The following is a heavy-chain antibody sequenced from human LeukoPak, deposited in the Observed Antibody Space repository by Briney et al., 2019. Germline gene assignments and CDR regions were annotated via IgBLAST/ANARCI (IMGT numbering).Heavy chain of an antibody. CDR3: VTGTIYCSSCSDDY. D-gene: IGHD2-2*01. CDR2: FDPDDGET. V-gene: IGHV1-24*01. CDR1: GYSLTELS. J-gene: IGHJ4*02. Sequence: ASVKVSCKVSGYSLTELSMLWVGQAPGKGLEGMGGFDPDDGETQLFAQKFQGRVSMTEDTSTDTAYMELSSLSSEDTAVYYCVTGTIYCSSCSDDYWGQGTLVTVSS.